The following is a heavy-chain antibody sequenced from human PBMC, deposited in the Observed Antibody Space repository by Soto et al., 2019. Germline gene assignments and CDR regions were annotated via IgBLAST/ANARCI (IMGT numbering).Heavy chain of an antibody. V-gene: IGHV3-23*01. CDR3: AKDAMITFGGVIARPFDY. D-gene: IGHD3-16*02. J-gene: IGHJ4*02. CDR2: ISGSGGST. Sequence: GGSLRLSCAASGFTFSSYAMSWVRQAPGKGLEWVSAISGSGGSTYYADSVKGRFTISRDNSKNTLYLQMSSLRAEDTAVYYCAKDAMITFGGVIARPFDYWGQGTLVTVSS. CDR1: GFTFSSYA.